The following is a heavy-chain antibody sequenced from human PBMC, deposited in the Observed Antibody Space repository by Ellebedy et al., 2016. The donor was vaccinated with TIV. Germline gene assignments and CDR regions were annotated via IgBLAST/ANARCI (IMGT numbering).Heavy chain of an antibody. CDR1: GFTFRSYG. V-gene: IGHV3-23*01. CDR3: ARPRGDYADRGRYYYGMDV. CDR2: ISDSGGST. D-gene: IGHD4-17*01. Sequence: GESLKISXAASGFTFRSYGMSWVRQAPGKGLEWVSAISDSGGSTYYADSVKGRFTISRDNSKNTLYLQMNSLRAEDTAVYYCARPRGDYADRGRYYYGMDVWGQGTTVTVSS. J-gene: IGHJ6*02.